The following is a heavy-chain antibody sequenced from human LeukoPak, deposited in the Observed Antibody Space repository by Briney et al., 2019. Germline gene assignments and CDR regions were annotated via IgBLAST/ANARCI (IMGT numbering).Heavy chain of an antibody. J-gene: IGHJ4*02. D-gene: IGHD6-19*01. CDR1: GGSFSGYY. CDR3: ARVMAGMVGY. CDR2: INHSGST. V-gene: IGHV4-34*01. Sequence: PSETLSLTCAVYGGSFSGYYWSWIRQPPGKGLEWIGEINHSGSTNYNPSLKSRVTISVDTSKNQFSLKLSSVTAADTAVYYCARVMAGMVGYWGQGTLVTVSS.